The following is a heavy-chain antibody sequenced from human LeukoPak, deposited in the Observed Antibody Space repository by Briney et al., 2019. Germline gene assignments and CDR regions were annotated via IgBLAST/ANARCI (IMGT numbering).Heavy chain of an antibody. CDR1: GFTFSSYD. J-gene: IGHJ6*04. D-gene: IGHD6-13*01. CDR2: LSRSSSHR. V-gene: IGHV3-21*05. Sequence: GGSLRLSRAASGFTFSSYDMNWVRQAPGKGREGVSYLSRSSSHRYYAHSVRGRFTLSRDNAENSLYLQMNSLRGDDTAVYYCARDDAAAARAAGMDVWGKGTTVTVSS. CDR3: ARDDAAAARAAGMDV.